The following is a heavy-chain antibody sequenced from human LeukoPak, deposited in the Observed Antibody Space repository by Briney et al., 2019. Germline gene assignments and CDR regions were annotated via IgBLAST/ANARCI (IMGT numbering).Heavy chain of an antibody. CDR2: IYTSGST. CDR3: ASGSGWFDFDY. Sequence: HPSETLSLTCTVSGGSISGYYWSWLRQPAGKGLEWIGRIYTSGSTNYNPSLKGRVTMSVDTSKNQFSLKLSSVTAADTAVYYCASGSGWFDFDYWGQGTLVTVSS. V-gene: IGHV4-4*07. CDR1: GGSISGYY. D-gene: IGHD6-19*01. J-gene: IGHJ4*02.